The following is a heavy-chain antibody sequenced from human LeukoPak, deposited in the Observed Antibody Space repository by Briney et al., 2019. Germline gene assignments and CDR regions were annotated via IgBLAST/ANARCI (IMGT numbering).Heavy chain of an antibody. Sequence: GGSLRLSCAASGFTFSIYWMSWVRQAPGKGLEWVANINQDGSEKYYVDSVEGRFTISKDNAKNSLYLQMNSLRAEDTAVYYCARDPKIQYYYGSGSPYDAFDIWGQGTMVTVSS. CDR1: GFTFSIYW. CDR3: ARDPKIQYYYGSGSPYDAFDI. CDR2: INQDGSEK. D-gene: IGHD3-10*01. J-gene: IGHJ3*02. V-gene: IGHV3-7*01.